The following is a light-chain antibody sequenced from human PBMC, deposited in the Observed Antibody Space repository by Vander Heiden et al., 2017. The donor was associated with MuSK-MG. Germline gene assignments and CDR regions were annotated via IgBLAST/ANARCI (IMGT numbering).Light chain of an antibody. Sequence: DIQMTQSPSSLSASVGDRVTITCRASQSISSYLNWYQQKPGKAPKLLIYAASSLQSGVPSRFSGSGYGIDFTLTISSRQPEDFATYYCQQTDSNPMYTFGQGTKLEIK. CDR1: QSISSY. CDR2: AAS. V-gene: IGKV1-39*01. J-gene: IGKJ2*01. CDR3: QQTDSNPMYT.